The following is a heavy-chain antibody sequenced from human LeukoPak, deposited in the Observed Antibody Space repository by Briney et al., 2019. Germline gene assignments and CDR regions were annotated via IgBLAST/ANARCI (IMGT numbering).Heavy chain of an antibody. Sequence: GGSLRLSCAASGFTVSSNYMSWVRQAPGKGLEWVSVIYSGGSTYYADSVKGRFTISRDNSKSTLYLQMNSLRAEDTAVYYCARDRGRYCSSTSCYGYYFDYWGQGTLVTVSS. CDR1: GFTVSSNY. CDR3: ARDRGRYCSSTSCYGYYFDY. D-gene: IGHD2-2*01. J-gene: IGHJ4*02. CDR2: IYSGGST. V-gene: IGHV3-53*01.